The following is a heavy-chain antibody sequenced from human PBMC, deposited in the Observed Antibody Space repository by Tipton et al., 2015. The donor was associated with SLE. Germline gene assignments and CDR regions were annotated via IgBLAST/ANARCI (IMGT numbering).Heavy chain of an antibody. CDR1: GFSFRTYG. J-gene: IGHJ4*02. V-gene: IGHV3-48*04. Sequence: SLRLSCAASGFSFRTYGLNWVRQAPGKGLAWISYISSSGSTIYYADSVKGRFTISRDNAKNSVYLQMNSLRAEDTAVYYCARKVGDYWGQGTPVTVSS. CDR2: ISSSGSTI. CDR3: ARKVGDY. D-gene: IGHD1-26*01.